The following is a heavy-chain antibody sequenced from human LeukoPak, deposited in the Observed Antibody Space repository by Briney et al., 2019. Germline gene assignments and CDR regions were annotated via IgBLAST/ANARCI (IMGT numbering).Heavy chain of an antibody. D-gene: IGHD6-13*01. V-gene: IGHV3-23*01. CDR1: GFTFSSYA. CDR2: ISGSGGST. Sequence: PGGSPRLSCAASGFTFSSYAMSWVRQAPGKGLEWVSAISGSGGSTYYADSVKGRFTISRDNSKNTLYLQMNSLRAEDTAVYYCAKDYGYYSSSWYSGYFDYWGQGTLVTVSS. CDR3: AKDYGYYSSSWYSGYFDY. J-gene: IGHJ4*02.